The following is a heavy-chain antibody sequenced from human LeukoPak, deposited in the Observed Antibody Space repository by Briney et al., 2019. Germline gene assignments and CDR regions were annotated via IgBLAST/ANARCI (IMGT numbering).Heavy chain of an antibody. V-gene: IGHV3-23*01. CDR3: AKVTPGKTYYFDY. D-gene: IGHD1-14*01. Sequence: GGSLRLSCAASGFTFDDYGMSWVRQAPGKGLEWVSAISGSGGSTYYADSVKGRFTISRDNSKNTLYLQMNSLRAEDTAVYYCAKVTPGKTYYFDYWGQGTLVTVSS. CDR1: GFTFDDYG. CDR2: ISGSGGST. J-gene: IGHJ4*02.